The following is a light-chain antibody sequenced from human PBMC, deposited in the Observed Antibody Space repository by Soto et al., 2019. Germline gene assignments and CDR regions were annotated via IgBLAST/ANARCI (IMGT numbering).Light chain of an antibody. V-gene: IGLV1-51*01. CDR1: SSNIGRNF. J-gene: IGLJ3*02. CDR2: DDT. CDR3: GTWDSSLSVLV. Sequence: QSVLTQPPSVSAAPGQGVTTSCSGTSSNIGRNFVAWYQQLPGTAPKLLIYDDTKRPCGIPGRFSASKSGTSATLAITGLQTGDEADYYCGTWDSSLSVLVFGGGTKVTVL.